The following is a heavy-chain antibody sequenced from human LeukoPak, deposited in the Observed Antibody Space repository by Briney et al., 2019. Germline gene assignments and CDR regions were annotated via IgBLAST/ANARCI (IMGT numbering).Heavy chain of an antibody. CDR2: IXXXXXTX. V-gene: IGHV3-48*01. D-gene: IGHD3-10*01. J-gene: IGHJ3*02. Sequence: SYIXXXXXTXXYADSVKGRFTISRDNAKNSLYLQMNSLRAEDTAVYYCARAQDPNYYGSGSYFSSEDAFDIWGQGTMVTVSS. CDR3: ARAQDPNYYGSGSYFSSEDAFDI.